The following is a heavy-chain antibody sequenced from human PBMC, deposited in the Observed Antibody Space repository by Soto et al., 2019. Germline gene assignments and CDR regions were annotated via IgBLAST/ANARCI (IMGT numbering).Heavy chain of an antibody. J-gene: IGHJ4*02. Sequence: GGSLRLSCAASGFTFSDYYMSWIRQAPGKGLEWVSYISSSSSYTNYADSVKGRFTISRDNAKNSLYLQMNSLRAEDTAVYYCARDSSGWYSIGWGQGTLVTVSS. D-gene: IGHD6-19*01. CDR1: GFTFSDYY. CDR2: ISSSSSYT. V-gene: IGHV3-11*05. CDR3: ARDSSGWYSIG.